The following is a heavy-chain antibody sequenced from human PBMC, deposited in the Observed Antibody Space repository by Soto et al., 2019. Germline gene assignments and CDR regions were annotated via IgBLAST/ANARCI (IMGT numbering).Heavy chain of an antibody. J-gene: IGHJ4*02. V-gene: IGHV3-9*01. CDR3: AKDRPPYSSSWSIFGY. Sequence: QTGGSLRLSCAASGFTFDDYAMHWVRQAPGKGLEWVSGISWNSGSIGYADSVKGRFTISRDNAKNSLYLQMNSLRAEDTALYYCAKDRPPYSSSWSIFGYWGQGTLVTVSS. CDR2: ISWNSGSI. D-gene: IGHD6-13*01. CDR1: GFTFDDYA.